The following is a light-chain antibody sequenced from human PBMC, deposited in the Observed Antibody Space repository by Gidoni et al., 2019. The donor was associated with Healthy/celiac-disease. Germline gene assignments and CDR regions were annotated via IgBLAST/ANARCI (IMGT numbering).Light chain of an antibody. J-gene: IGKJ2*01. Sequence: FVLTQSPATLSLSPGERATLSCRASQSVSSYLAWYQQKPGQAPRLLIYDASNRATGSPARCGGSESETDFTLTISSLEPEDCADYYCQQRSNWPPMYTFGQGTKLEIK. CDR1: QSVSSY. CDR2: DAS. V-gene: IGKV3-11*01. CDR3: QQRSNWPPMYT.